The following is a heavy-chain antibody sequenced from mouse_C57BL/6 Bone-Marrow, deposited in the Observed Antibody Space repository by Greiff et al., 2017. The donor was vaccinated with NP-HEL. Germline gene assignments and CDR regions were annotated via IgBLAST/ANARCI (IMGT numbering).Heavy chain of an antibody. V-gene: IGHV2-5*01. CDR1: GFSLTSYG. CDR3: AGRAWFAY. Sequence: QVQLKESGPGLVQPSQSLSITCTVSGFSLTSYGVHWVRQSPGKGLEWLGVIWRGGSTDYNAAFMSRLSITKDNAKGQVFFKMNSLQADATAISYCAGRAWFAYWGQGTLVTVSA. CDR2: IWRGGST. J-gene: IGHJ3*01. D-gene: IGHD3-3*01.